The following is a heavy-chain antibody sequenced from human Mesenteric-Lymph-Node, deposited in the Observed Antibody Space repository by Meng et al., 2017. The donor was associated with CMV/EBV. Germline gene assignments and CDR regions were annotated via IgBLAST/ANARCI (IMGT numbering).Heavy chain of an antibody. D-gene: IGHD3-3*01. CDR2: IYYSGST. J-gene: IGHJ6*02. CDR1: GGSFSDFF. V-gene: IGHV4-34*01. CDR3: AREGTGAAGRYYDFWSGYQYYYYYYGMDV. Sequence: GSLRLSCAVYGGSFSDFFWTWIRQPPGKGLEWIGSIYYSGSTYYNPSLKSRVTISVDTSKNQFSLKLSSVTAADTAVYYCAREGTGAAGRYYDFWSGYQYYYYYYGMDVWGQGTTVTVSS.